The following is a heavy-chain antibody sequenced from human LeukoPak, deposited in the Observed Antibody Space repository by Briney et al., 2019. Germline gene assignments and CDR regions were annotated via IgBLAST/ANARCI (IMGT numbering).Heavy chain of an antibody. D-gene: IGHD6-19*01. Sequence: SETLSLTCAVSGGSISSSNWWSWVRQPPGKGLEWIGQIYHSGSTNYNPSLKSRVTISVDKSKNQFSLKLSSVTAADTAVYYCARDFQQWPYFDLWGRGTLVTVSS. V-gene: IGHV4-4*02. CDR2: IYHSGST. CDR3: ARDFQQWPYFDL. CDR1: GGSISSSNW. J-gene: IGHJ2*01.